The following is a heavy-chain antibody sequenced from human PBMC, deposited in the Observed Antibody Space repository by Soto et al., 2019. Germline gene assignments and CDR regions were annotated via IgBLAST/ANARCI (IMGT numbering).Heavy chain of an antibody. CDR3: ARQAYHYDTYSFGY. D-gene: IGHD3-22*01. CDR1: GYTFTSYW. CDR2: IYPSNSET. Sequence: GESLKISCKASGYTFTSYWIGWVRQMPGKGLEWMGIIYPSNSETRFSPSFQGQVTLSADKSIFTAYLQWSSLRASDTAIYYCARQAYHYDTYSFGYWGQGTLVTVSS. V-gene: IGHV5-51*01. J-gene: IGHJ4*02.